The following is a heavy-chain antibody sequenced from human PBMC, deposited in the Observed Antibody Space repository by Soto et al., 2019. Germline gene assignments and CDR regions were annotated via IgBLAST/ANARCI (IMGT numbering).Heavy chain of an antibody. D-gene: IGHD3-10*01. CDR2: IWYDGSNK. CDR1: GFTFSSAG. J-gene: IGHJ6*03. CDR3: ARDVFYYGSGSYPRNYYYYYMDV. Sequence: GGSLRLSFSAAGFTFSSAGMHWVRQAPGKGLEWVAVIWYDGSNKYYADSVKGRFTISRDNSKNTLYLQMNSLRAEDTAVYYCARDVFYYGSGSYPRNYYYYYMDVWGKGTTVTVSS. V-gene: IGHV3-33*01.